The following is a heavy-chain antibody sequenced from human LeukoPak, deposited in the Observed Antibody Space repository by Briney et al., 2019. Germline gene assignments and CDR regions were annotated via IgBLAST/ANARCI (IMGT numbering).Heavy chain of an antibody. CDR3: ARIIAAAGADAFDI. CDR2: IYSGGST. V-gene: IGHV3-53*01. J-gene: IGHJ3*02. Sequence: GGSLRLSWAASGFTVSSNYMSWVRQAPVKGLEWVSVIYSGGSTYYADSVKGRFTISRDNSKNTLYLQMNSLRAEDTAVYYCARIIAAAGADAFDIWGQGTMVTVSS. CDR1: GFTVSSNY. D-gene: IGHD6-13*01.